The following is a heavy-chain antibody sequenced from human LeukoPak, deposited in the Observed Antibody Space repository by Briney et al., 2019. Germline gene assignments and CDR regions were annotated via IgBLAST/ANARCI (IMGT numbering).Heavy chain of an antibody. V-gene: IGHV4-59*01. CDR1: GVSISSYY. CDR2: IYYNGST. CDR3: ARDYYDSSGYSGNPYRWFDP. J-gene: IGHJ5*02. Sequence: SETLSLTRTVSGVSISSYYWSWIRQPPGNGLKGIGYIYYNGSTNYNPSLKSLVNISVDTSKNQFSLKLSSVTAADTAVYYCARDYYDSSGYSGNPYRWFDPWGQGTLVTVSS. D-gene: IGHD3-22*01.